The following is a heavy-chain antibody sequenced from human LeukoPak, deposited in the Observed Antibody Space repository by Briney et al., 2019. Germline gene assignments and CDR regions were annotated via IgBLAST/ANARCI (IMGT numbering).Heavy chain of an antibody. Sequence: GESLKISCKGSGYAFSSYWIGWVRQMPGKDLEWMGIIYPGDSDTRYSPSLQGQVTISVDTSIGTAYLQWSSLKASDTAIYYCARQNDFRLDYWGQGTLVTVSS. CDR3: ARQNDFRLDY. CDR1: GYAFSSYW. V-gene: IGHV5-51*01. D-gene: IGHD3-3*01. J-gene: IGHJ4*02. CDR2: IYPGDSDT.